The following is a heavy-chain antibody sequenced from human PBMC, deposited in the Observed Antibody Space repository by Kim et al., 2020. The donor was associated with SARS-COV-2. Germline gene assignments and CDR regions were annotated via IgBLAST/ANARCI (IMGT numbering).Heavy chain of an antibody. J-gene: IGHJ4*02. V-gene: IGHV4-39*01. D-gene: IGHD3-10*01. Sequence: LKSRVTISVATSKNQFSLRLSSVTAADTAVYYCARRGTYYYGSGSYPFDYWGQGTLVTVSS. CDR3: ARRGTYYYGSGSYPFDY.